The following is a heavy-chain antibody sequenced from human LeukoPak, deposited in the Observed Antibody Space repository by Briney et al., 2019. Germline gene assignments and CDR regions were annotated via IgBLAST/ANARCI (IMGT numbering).Heavy chain of an antibody. CDR1: GGSISSSNW. V-gene: IGHV4-4*02. J-gene: IGHJ4*02. CDR3: ARLSKGHPFWGRLGYYFDY. D-gene: IGHD3-16*01. CDR2: INHSGST. Sequence: SETLSLTCAVSGGSISSSNWWSWVRQPPGKGLEWIGEINHSGSTNYNPSLKSRVTISVDTSKNQFSLKLSSVTAADTAVYYCARLSKGHPFWGRLGYYFDYWGQGTLVTVSS.